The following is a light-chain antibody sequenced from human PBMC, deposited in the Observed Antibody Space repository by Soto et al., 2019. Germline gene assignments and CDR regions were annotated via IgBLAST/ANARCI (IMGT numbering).Light chain of an antibody. CDR3: QQYNSYSQT. J-gene: IGKJ1*01. CDR1: QSISTW. V-gene: IGKV1-5*03. CDR2: KAS. Sequence: DIQMTQSPSTLSASVGDRVTITCRASQSISTWLAWYQQEPGKAPKLLIHKASSLQSGVPSRFSGSGSGTDFTLTISSLHPDDFATYYCQQYNSYSQTFGQGTRVEI.